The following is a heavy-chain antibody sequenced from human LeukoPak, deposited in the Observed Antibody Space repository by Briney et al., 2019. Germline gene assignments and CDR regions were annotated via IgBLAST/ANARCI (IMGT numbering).Heavy chain of an antibody. Sequence: SETLSLTCTVSGYSISSGYYWGWIRQSPGKGLEWIGSIYNSGSAYYNPSLKSRVTISIDTSKNQFSLKLSSVTAADTAVYYCARTTEGYCSSTRCYGFYYYYYMDVWGKGTTVTISS. CDR2: IYNSGSA. V-gene: IGHV4-38-2*02. J-gene: IGHJ6*03. CDR3: ARTTEGYCSSTRCYGFYYYYYMDV. D-gene: IGHD2-2*01. CDR1: GYSISSGYY.